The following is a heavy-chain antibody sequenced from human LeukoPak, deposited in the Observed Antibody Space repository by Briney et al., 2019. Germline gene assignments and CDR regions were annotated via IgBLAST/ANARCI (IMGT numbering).Heavy chain of an antibody. J-gene: IGHJ4*02. CDR3: AREGIAVAGDLGN. CDR1: GGTFSSYA. CDR2: IIPIFGTA. Sequence: ASVKVSCKASGGTFSSYAISWVRQAPGQGLEWMGGIIPIFGTANYAQKFQGRVTMTRDTSTSTVYMELSSLRSEDTAVYYCAREGIAVAGDLGNWGQGTLVTVSS. D-gene: IGHD6-19*01. V-gene: IGHV1-69*05.